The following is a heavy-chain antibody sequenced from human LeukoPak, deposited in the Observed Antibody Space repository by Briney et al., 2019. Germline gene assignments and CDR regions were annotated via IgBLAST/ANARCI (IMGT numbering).Heavy chain of an antibody. V-gene: IGHV3-48*03. D-gene: IGHD3-10*01. J-gene: IGHJ4*02. CDR3: ARDREYYYGSGSLDY. CDR2: ISSSGSTI. CDR1: GFTFSSYE. Sequence: GGSLRLSCAASGFTFSSYEMNWVRQAPGKGLEWVSYISSSGSTIYYADSVKGRFTISRDNAKNSLYLQMNSLRAEDTAVYYCARDREYYYGSGSLDYWGQGTLVTVS.